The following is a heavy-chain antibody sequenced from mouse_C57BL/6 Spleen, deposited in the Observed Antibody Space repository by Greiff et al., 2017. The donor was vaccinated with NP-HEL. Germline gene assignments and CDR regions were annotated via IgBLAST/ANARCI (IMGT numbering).Heavy chain of an antibody. CDR3: ARDRPVGYFDY. J-gene: IGHJ2*01. Sequence: EVQRVESGGGLVKPGGSLKLSCAASGFTFSSYAMSWVRQTPEKRLEWVATISDGGSYTYYPDNVKGRFTISRDNAKNNLYLQMSHLKSEDTAMYYCARDRPVGYFDYWGQGTTLTVSS. D-gene: IGHD1-1*01. CDR2: ISDGGSYT. V-gene: IGHV5-4*01. CDR1: GFTFSSYA.